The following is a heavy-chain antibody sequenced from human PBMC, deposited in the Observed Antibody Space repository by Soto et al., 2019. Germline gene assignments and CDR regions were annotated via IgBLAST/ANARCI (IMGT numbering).Heavy chain of an antibody. J-gene: IGHJ5*02. V-gene: IGHV1-2*04. Sequence: ASVKVSCKASGYTFTSYAMHCVRQAPGQRLEWMGWINANSGSTNYAQKFQGWVTMTRDTSISTAYMELSRLRSDDTAVYYCARGGIVVVPAATNWFDPWGQGTLVTVSS. CDR2: INANSGST. CDR1: GYTFTSYA. CDR3: ARGGIVVVPAATNWFDP. D-gene: IGHD2-2*01.